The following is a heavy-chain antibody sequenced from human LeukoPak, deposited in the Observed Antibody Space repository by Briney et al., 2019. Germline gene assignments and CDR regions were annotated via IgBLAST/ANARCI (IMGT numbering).Heavy chain of an antibody. CDR2: IYYSGST. Sequence: PSETLSLTCIVSGGSISSNYWSWIRQPPGKGLEWIGHIYYSGSTNYNLSLKSRVTISVDTSKKQFSLKLSSVTAADTAVYYCAKSDYYASGLDYWGQGTLVTVSS. CDR3: AKSDYYASGLDY. J-gene: IGHJ4*02. D-gene: IGHD3-10*01. V-gene: IGHV4-59*08. CDR1: GGSISSNY.